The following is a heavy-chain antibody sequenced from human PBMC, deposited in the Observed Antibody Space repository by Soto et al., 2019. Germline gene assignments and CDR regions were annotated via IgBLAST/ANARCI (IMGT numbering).Heavy chain of an antibody. J-gene: IGHJ4*02. CDR2: IVAGKGNT. D-gene: IGHD6-13*01. CDR1: GYTFTAYS. CDR3: ARENPPAAGSYYDY. V-gene: IGHV1-3*01. Sequence: QVHLVQSGAEVKKPGASVKVSCKASGYTFTAYSIHWVRQAPGQRLEWMGWIVAGKGNTDYSQKFQGRVTITRDTSASTVYMELNNLRSEDTAVHYCARENPPAAGSYYDYWGQGTLVTVSS.